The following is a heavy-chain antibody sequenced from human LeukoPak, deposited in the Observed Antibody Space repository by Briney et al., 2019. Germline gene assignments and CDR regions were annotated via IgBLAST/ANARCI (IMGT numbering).Heavy chain of an antibody. CDR1: GFTVSSNC. D-gene: IGHD6-13*01. CDR3: ATLASGYSSPFDY. J-gene: IGHJ4*02. V-gene: IGHV3-53*01. Sequence: GGSLRLSCAASGFTVSSNCMSWVRQAPGKGLKWVSVICGGGTTYYADSVKGRFTISRDNSKNTLYAEMTSLRAEDTAVYYCATLASGYSSPFDYWGQGTLVTVSS. CDR2: ICGGGTT.